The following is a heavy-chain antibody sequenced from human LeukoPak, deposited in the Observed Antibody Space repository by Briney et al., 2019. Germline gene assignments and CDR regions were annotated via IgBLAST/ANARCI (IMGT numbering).Heavy chain of an antibody. J-gene: IGHJ4*02. V-gene: IGHV1-18*01. CDR1: GYTFTSYG. D-gene: IGHD6-19*01. CDR3: ARDTAVAGPFRDFDY. Sequence: GASVKVSCKASGYTFTSYGISWVRQAPGQGLEWMGWISAYNGNTNYAQKLQGRVTMTTDTSTSTAYMELRSLRSDDTAVYYCARDTAVAGPFRDFDYWGQGTLVTVSS. CDR2: ISAYNGNT.